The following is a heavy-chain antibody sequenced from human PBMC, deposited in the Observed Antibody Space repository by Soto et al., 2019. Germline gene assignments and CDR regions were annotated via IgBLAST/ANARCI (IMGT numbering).Heavy chain of an antibody. CDR3: ARNELRYFDWSSNFDY. J-gene: IGHJ4*02. Sequence: QVQLVQSGAEVKKPGASVKVSCKASGYTFTSYGISWVRQAPGQGLEWMGWISAYNGNTNYAQKLQGRVTMTTDTSTSTADMELRSLRSDDTAVYYCARNELRYFDWSSNFDYWGQGTLVTVSS. D-gene: IGHD3-9*01. CDR1: GYTFTSYG. CDR2: ISAYNGNT. V-gene: IGHV1-18*01.